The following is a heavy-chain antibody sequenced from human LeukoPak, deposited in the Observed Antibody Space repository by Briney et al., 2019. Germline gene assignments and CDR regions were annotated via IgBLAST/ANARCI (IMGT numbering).Heavy chain of an antibody. CDR3: ARDHTTSSNWFDP. CDR2: ICYSGST. D-gene: IGHD2-2*01. Sequence: SETLSLTCTVSGGSISSGDYYWSWIRQHPGKGLEWIGYICYSGSTYYNPSLKSRVTISVDTSKNQFSLKLSSVTAADTAVYYCARDHTTSSNWFDPWGQGTLVTVSS. J-gene: IGHJ5*02. CDR1: GGSISSGDYY. V-gene: IGHV4-31*03.